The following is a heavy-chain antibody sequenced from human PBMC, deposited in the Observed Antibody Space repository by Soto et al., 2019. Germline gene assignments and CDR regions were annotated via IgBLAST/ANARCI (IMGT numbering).Heavy chain of an antibody. CDR1: GFTFSSYG. V-gene: IGHV3-30*03. D-gene: IGHD3-10*01. CDR3: APWFGAFDY. Sequence: QVQLVESGGGVVQPGMSLRLSCAASGFTFSSYGMHWVRQAPGKGLEWVAVISYDGSNKYYADSVKGRFTISRDNYKNTLYLQMNSLRAEDTAVYYCAPWFGAFDYWGQGTLVTVSS. J-gene: IGHJ4*02. CDR2: ISYDGSNK.